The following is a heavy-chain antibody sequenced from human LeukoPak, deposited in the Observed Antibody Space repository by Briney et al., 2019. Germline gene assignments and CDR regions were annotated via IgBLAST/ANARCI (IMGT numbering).Heavy chain of an antibody. CDR2: LYYNGYT. J-gene: IGHJ5*02. CDR3: ARQGGDTMVRGVIKDWFDP. D-gene: IGHD3-10*01. CDR1: GDSLNSSVYY. V-gene: IGHV4-39*01. Sequence: SETLSLTCTVTGDSLNSSVYYWAWIRQPPGKGLVWIGSLYYNGYTYYNPSLKSRVTMSVDTSKNHFSLKLNSVTAADTAVYYCARQGGDTMVRGVIKDWFDPWGQGALVTVSS.